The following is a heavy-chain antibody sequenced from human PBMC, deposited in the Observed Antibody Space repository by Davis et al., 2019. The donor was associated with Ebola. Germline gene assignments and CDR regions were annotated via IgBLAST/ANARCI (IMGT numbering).Heavy chain of an antibody. D-gene: IGHD4-23*01. V-gene: IGHV1-3*01. CDR3: ARTTVVTRVPDY. J-gene: IGHJ4*02. CDR1: GYTFTSYG. CDR2: INAGNGNT. Sequence: ASVKVSCKASGYTFTSYGISWVRQAPGQRLEWMGWINAGNGNTKYSQKFQGRVTITRDTSASTAYMELSSLRSEDTAVYYCARTTVVTRVPDYWGQGTLVTVSS.